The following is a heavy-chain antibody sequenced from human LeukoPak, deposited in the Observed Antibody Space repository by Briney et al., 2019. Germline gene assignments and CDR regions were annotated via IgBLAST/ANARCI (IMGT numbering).Heavy chain of an antibody. CDR1: GFTFTSNG. J-gene: IGHJ4*02. V-gene: IGHV1-18*01. Sequence: ASVKASCKTSGFTFTSNGISWVRQAPGQGLEWMGWINAYNGKTNYPQKFQDRVTMTTDTSTSTAYLELRNLRSDDTAVYYCARDSHDYCDYWGQGTLVTVSS. CDR2: INAYNGKT. CDR3: ARDSHDYCDY.